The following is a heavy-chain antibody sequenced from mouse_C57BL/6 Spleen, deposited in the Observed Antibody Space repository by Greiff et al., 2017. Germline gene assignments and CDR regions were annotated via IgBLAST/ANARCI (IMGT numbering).Heavy chain of an antibody. Sequence: EVQLVESGGDLVKPGASLKLSCAASGFTFTSYGMSWVRQTPDKSLEWVGTISSGGSYTYYTDSVKGQCTITRDNDKNTPYLQMSSLKSEDTAMYYCARHPAPVTTGYFDYWGQGTTLTVSS. D-gene: IGHD2-3*01. CDR3: ARHPAPVTTGYFDY. V-gene: IGHV5-6*01. J-gene: IGHJ2*01. CDR2: ISSGGSYT. CDR1: GFTFTSYG.